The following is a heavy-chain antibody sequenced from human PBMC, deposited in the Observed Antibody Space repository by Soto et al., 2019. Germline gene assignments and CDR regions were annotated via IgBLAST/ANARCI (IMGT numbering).Heavy chain of an antibody. D-gene: IGHD3-22*01. V-gene: IGHV3-74*01. J-gene: IGHJ4*02. CDR2: INTDGSST. Sequence: GGSLRLSCAASGFTFSSYWMHWVRQAPGKGLVWVLRINTDGSSTTYADSVKGRFAISRDNAKNTLYLQMNSLRAEDTAVYYCARTGYYYDTRGYDFDYWGQGILVTVSS. CDR3: ARTGYYYDTRGYDFDY. CDR1: GFTFSSYW.